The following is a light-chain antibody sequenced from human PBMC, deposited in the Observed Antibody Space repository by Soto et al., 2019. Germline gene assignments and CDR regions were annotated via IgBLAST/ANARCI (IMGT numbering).Light chain of an antibody. V-gene: IGKV3-11*01. Sequence: EIVLTQSPDTLSLSPGDRATLSCRASQSISSYLASYQQKPGQSPRLLIYDASNRATGIPHRFSGSGSGTDFTLTTSRLEPEDFAVYYCQQRSDWPPITFGQGTRLEIK. CDR3: QQRSDWPPIT. CDR1: QSISSY. J-gene: IGKJ5*01. CDR2: DAS.